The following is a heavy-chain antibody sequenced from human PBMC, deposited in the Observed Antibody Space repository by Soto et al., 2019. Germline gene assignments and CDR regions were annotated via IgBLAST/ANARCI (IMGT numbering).Heavy chain of an antibody. CDR3: AIEAAGFGH. Sequence: EVQLVESGGGLVQPGGSMRLSCAASGFSFSVSSMHWVRQASGKGLEWFGRIRSKASNYATTYSESVRGRFIISRDDSQDTMFLQMNSLRTEDTAMYYCAIEAAGFGHWGQGTLVTVSS. J-gene: IGHJ4*02. V-gene: IGHV3-73*01. CDR2: IRSKASNYAT. CDR1: GFSFSVSS. D-gene: IGHD6-13*01.